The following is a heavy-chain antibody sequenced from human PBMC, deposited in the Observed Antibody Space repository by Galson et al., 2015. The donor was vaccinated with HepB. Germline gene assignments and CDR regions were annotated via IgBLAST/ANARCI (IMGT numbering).Heavy chain of an antibody. CDR1: GVSLSTSGMC. D-gene: IGHD6-13*01. Sequence: PALAKPTQTLTLTCTFSGVSLSTSGMCVSWIRQPPGKALEWLALIDWDDDKYYSTSLKTRLTISKDTSKNQVVLTMTNMEPVDTATYYCARETIAAAGPFDYWGQGTLVTVSS. CDR3: ARETIAAAGPFDY. CDR2: IDWDDDK. J-gene: IGHJ4*02. V-gene: IGHV2-70*01.